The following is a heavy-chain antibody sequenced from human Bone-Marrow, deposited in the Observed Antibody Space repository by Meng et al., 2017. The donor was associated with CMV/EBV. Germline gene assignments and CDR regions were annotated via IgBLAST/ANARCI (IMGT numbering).Heavy chain of an antibody. J-gene: IGHJ4*02. CDR2: INPNSGGT. CDR3: AAGWITEKLGLADY. Sequence: ASVKVSCKASGYTFTGYYMHWVRQAPGQGLEWMGWINPNSGGTNYAQKFQGRVTMTRDTSISTAYMELSSLRSEDTAVYYCAAGWITEKLGLADYWGQGTLVTVSS. CDR1: GYTFTGYY. V-gene: IGHV1-2*02. D-gene: IGHD7-27*01.